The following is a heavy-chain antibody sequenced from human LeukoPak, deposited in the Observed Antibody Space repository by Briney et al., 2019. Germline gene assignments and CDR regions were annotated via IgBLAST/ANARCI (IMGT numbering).Heavy chain of an antibody. CDR3: ARGHGGTAYYFDY. CDR1: GFSVSSNY. D-gene: IGHD3-16*01. V-gene: IGHV3-53*05. J-gene: IGHJ4*02. Sequence: PGGSLRLSCAASGFSVSSNYMNWVRQAPGKGPEWVSVIYSSGTTYYADSVKGRFTISRDNSKNTLDPQMNGLRTEDTAVYYCARGHGGTAYYFDYWGQGTLVTVSS. CDR2: IYSSGTT.